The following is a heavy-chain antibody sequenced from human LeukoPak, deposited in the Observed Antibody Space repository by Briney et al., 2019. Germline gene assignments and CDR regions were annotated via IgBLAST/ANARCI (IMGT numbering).Heavy chain of an antibody. CDR2: INWNGGST. Sequence: GGSLRLSCAASGFTFDDYGMSWVRQAPGKGLEWVSGINWNGGSTGYADSVKGRFTISRDNAKNSLYLQMNSLRADDTAVYYCAKVRYQLLIDYWGQGTLVTVSS. CDR1: GFTFDDYG. D-gene: IGHD2-2*01. CDR3: AKVRYQLLIDY. V-gene: IGHV3-20*04. J-gene: IGHJ4*02.